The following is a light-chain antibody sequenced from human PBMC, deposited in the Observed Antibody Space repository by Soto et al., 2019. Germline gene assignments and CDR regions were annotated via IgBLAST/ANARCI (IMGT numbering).Light chain of an antibody. CDR1: QSVSSSY. CDR2: GAS. CDR3: QQYGSSGT. J-gene: IGKJ1*01. V-gene: IGKV3-20*01. Sequence: EIVLTQSPGTLSLSPGERATLTCRASQSVSSSYLAWYQQKPGQAPRLLIYGASIRATGIPDRFSGSGSGTDFTLTISRLEPEDFSVYYCQQYGSSGTFGQGTKV.